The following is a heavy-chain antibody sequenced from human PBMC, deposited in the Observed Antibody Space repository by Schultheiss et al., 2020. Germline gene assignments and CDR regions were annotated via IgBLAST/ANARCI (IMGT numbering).Heavy chain of an antibody. CDR3: ARADYSSSWYQKGMDV. J-gene: IGHJ6*02. CDR1: GGSISSSSYY. V-gene: IGHV4-39*07. Sequence: SETLSLTCTVSGGSISSSSYYWGWIRQPPGKGLEWIGSIYYSGSTNYNPSLKSRVTISVDTSKNQFSLKLSSVTAADTAVYYCARADYSSSWYQKGMDVWGQGTTVTVSS. D-gene: IGHD6-13*01. CDR2: IYYSGST.